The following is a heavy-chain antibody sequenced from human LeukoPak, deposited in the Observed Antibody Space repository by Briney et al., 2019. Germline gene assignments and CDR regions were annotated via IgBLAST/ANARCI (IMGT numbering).Heavy chain of an antibody. D-gene: IGHD2-15*01. CDR3: ARHKCSGIYCPFDY. CDR2: IYYSGTT. Sequence: SETLSLTCTVSGGSISSTSYFWGWIRQPPGKGLEWIATIYYSGTTYYNPSLKSRVTISVDTSKNQFSLKLSSVSASDTAVYYCARHKCSGIYCPFDYWGQGTLVTVSS. J-gene: IGHJ4*02. V-gene: IGHV4-39*01. CDR1: GGSISSTSYF.